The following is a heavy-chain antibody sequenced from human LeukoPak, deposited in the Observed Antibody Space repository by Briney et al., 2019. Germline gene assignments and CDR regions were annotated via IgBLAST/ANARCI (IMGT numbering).Heavy chain of an antibody. CDR3: AKKGGYSYGFWGGIAFDI. CDR1: GGTFSSYA. CDR2: IIPIFGTA. Sequence: SVKVSCKASGGTFSSYAISWVRQVPGQGLEWMGGIIPIFGTANYAQKFQGRVTITADESTSTAYMELSSLRSEDTAVYYCAKKGGYSYGFWGGIAFDIWGQGTMVTVSS. J-gene: IGHJ3*02. V-gene: IGHV1-69*13. D-gene: IGHD5-18*01.